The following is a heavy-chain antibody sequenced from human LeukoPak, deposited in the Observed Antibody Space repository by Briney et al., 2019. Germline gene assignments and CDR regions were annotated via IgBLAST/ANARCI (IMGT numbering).Heavy chain of an antibody. CDR2: IYYSGIT. V-gene: IGHV4-39*07. J-gene: IGHJ4*02. CDR3: ARYVQATPDY. CDR1: AGSITSGTYY. Sequence: SETLSLTCTVSAGSITSGTYYWGWIRQPPGKGLEWIGSIYYSGITYYNPSLKSRVTISVYTSENQFSLKLSSMTAADTAVYYCARYVQATPDYWGQGTLVTVSS. D-gene: IGHD5-12*01.